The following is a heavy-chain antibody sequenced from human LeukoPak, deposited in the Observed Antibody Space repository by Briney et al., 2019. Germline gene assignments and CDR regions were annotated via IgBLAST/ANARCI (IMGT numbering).Heavy chain of an antibody. D-gene: IGHD6-19*01. V-gene: IGHV3-30*18. J-gene: IGHJ6*02. CDR3: AKGLWYSSGWYIARDYYYGMDV. CDR1: GFTFSSYG. CDR2: ISYDGSNK. Sequence: GGSLRLSCAASGFTFSSYGMHWVRQAPGKGLEWVAVISYDGSNKYYADSAKGRFTISRDNSKNTLYLQMNSLRAEDTAVYYCAKGLWYSSGWYIARDYYYGMDVWGQGTTVTVSS.